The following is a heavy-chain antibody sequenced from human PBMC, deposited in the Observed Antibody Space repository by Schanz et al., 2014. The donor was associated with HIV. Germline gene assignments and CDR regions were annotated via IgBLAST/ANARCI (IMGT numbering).Heavy chain of an antibody. V-gene: IGHV3-33*05. CDR2: ISNDGRNK. Sequence: QVQLVESGGGVVQPGRSLRLSCAASGFTFSNFAMHWVRQAPGKGLEWVAFISNDGRNKYYADSVKGRFTISRDNSKNTLYLQMNSLRPEDTALYYCARYRSSYEWSPPWLDFWGQGTLVTVSS. D-gene: IGHD3-22*01. CDR3: ARYRSSYEWSPPWLDF. CDR1: GFTFSNFA. J-gene: IGHJ4*02.